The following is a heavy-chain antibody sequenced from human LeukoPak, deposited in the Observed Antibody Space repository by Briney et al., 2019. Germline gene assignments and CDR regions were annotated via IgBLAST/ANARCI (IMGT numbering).Heavy chain of an antibody. J-gene: IGHJ6*03. CDR1: GGSFSGYY. V-gene: IGHV4-34*01. D-gene: IGHD5-12*01. Sequence: SETLSLTCAVYGGSFSGYYWSWIRQPPGKGLEWIGEINHSGSTNYNPSLKSRVTMSVDTSKNQFSLKLSSVAAADTAVYYCARGASGYESDYYYYMDVWGKGTTVTISS. CDR2: INHSGST. CDR3: ARGASGYESDYYYYMDV.